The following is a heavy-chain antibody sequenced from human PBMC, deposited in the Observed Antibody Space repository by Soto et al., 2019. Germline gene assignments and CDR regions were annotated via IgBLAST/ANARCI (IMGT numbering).Heavy chain of an antibody. Sequence: PWETLSLTCAVCCGSVSSGSNFWSWNRQPPGKALEWIGYIPYSGSTNYNPSLKSQVTIYVDTSKNQFSLRLNSVTAADTAVYYCARDISGNFDSWGQGTLVTVSS. D-gene: IGHD6-19*01. CDR2: IPYSGST. CDR3: ARDISGNFDS. CDR1: CGSVSSGSNF. J-gene: IGHJ4*02. V-gene: IGHV4-61*01.